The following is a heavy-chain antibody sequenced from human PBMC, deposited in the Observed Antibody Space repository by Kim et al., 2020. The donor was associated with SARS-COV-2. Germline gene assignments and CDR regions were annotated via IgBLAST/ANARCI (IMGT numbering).Heavy chain of an antibody. D-gene: IGHD2-2*01. Sequence: SETLSLTCAVYGGSFSGYYWSWIRQPPGKGLEWIGEINHSGSTNYNPSLKSRVTISVDTSKNQFSLKLSSVTAADTAVYYCAREDIVVVPAAIYYYYGMDVWGQGTTVTVSS. CDR1: GGSFSGYY. CDR3: AREDIVVVPAAIYYYYGMDV. CDR2: INHSGST. J-gene: IGHJ6*02. V-gene: IGHV4-34*01.